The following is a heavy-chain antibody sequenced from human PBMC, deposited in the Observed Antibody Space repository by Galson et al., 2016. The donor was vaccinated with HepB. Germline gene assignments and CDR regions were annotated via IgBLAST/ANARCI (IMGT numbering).Heavy chain of an antibody. D-gene: IGHD5-24*01. J-gene: IGHJ4*02. CDR2: ISVSGDRV. Sequence: SLRLSCAASGLTLNNFVINWIRQAPGKGLEWVSGISVSGDRVYYADSVKGRLTIYRENSKNTVYLQMNSLRAEDTAVYYCGRGSSGDVYNFGAYWGQGTRVTVSS. CDR1: GLTLNNFV. V-gene: IGHV3-23*01. CDR3: GRGSSGDVYNFGAY.